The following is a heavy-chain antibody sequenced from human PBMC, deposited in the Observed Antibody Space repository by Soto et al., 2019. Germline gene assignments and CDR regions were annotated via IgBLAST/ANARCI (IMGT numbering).Heavy chain of an antibody. V-gene: IGHV3-21*01. D-gene: IGHD3-3*01. J-gene: IGHJ6*03. Sequence: PGGSLRLSCVASGFTFSSFHMNWVRQAPGEGLEWVSSISRNGNYIYYAGSVKGRFTISRDNAENSLYLQMNSLRAEDTAVYYCARVFGVSSRPRGYYYYYMDVWGKGTTVTVSS. CDR3: ARVFGVSSRPRGYYYYYMDV. CDR2: ISRNGNYI. CDR1: GFTFSSFH.